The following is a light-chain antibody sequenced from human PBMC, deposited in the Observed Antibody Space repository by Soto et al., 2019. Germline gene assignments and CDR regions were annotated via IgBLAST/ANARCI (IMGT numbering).Light chain of an antibody. CDR3: QHYNSYSEA. CDR1: QTISSW. CDR2: KAS. J-gene: IGKJ1*01. V-gene: IGKV1-5*03. Sequence: DSQMTQSPSTLYGSVGDRVTMACRASQTISSWLAWYQQKPGKAPKLLIYKASTLKSGVPSRFSGSGSGTEFTLTISSLQPDDFATYYCQHYNSYSEAFGQGIKVDIK.